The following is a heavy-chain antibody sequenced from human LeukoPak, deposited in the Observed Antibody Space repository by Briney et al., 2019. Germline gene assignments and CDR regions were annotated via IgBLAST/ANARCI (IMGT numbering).Heavy chain of an antibody. Sequence: GGSMRLSCAASGFPFSSRWMSWVRQAPGKGLEWVANIKADGSEKYYVDSVKGRFTVSRDNAKNSLFLQMNSLRAEDTGLYYCARYCGGGSCFDYWGRGTLVTVSS. CDR2: IKADGSEK. D-gene: IGHD2-15*01. CDR3: ARYCGGGSCFDY. CDR1: GFPFSSRW. V-gene: IGHV3-7*04. J-gene: IGHJ4*02.